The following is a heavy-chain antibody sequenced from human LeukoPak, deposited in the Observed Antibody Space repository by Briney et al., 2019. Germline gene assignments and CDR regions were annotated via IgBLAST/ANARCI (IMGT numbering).Heavy chain of an antibody. CDR2: INPNSGGT. CDR3: ARDPGYYDILTGYGLGYYFDY. Sequence: ASVTVSCTASAYTFTCYYMRWVRQAPGQGLDWVGWINPNSGGTKYAQKFQGRVTMTRDTSISTAYMELSRLRSDDTAVYYCARDPGYYDILTGYGLGYYFDYWGQGTLVTVSS. V-gene: IGHV1-2*02. D-gene: IGHD3-9*01. J-gene: IGHJ4*02. CDR1: AYTFTCYY.